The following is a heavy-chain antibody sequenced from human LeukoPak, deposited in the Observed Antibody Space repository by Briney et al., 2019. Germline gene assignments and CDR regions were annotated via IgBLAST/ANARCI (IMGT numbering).Heavy chain of an antibody. CDR3: AKDGAYGSGSLDY. V-gene: IGHV3-30*18. J-gene: IGHJ4*02. D-gene: IGHD3-10*01. CDR2: ISYDGSNK. Sequence: PGRSPRLSCAAFGFTFSSYGMHWVRQAPGKGLEWVAVISYDGSNKYYADSVKGRFTISRDNSKNTLYLQMNSLRAEDTAVYYCAKDGAYGSGSLDYWGQGTLVTVSS. CDR1: GFTFSSYG.